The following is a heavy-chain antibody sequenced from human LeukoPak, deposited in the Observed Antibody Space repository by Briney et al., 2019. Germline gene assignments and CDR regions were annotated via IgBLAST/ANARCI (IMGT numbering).Heavy chain of an antibody. Sequence: SETLSLTCTVSGGSISSYHWSWIRQPAGKGLEWIGRIYTSGSTNYNPSLKSRVTMSVDTSKNQFSLKLSSVTAADTAVYYCARDPEGHYYDSSGYYYGDYYYMDVWGKGTTVTVSS. V-gene: IGHV4-4*07. J-gene: IGHJ6*03. CDR2: IYTSGST. CDR1: GGSISSYH. CDR3: ARDPEGHYYDSSGYYYGDYYYMDV. D-gene: IGHD3-22*01.